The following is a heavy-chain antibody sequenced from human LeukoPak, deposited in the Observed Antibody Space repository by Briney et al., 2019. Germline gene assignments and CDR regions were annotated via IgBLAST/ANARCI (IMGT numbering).Heavy chain of an antibody. CDR3: AKDLGGGGGSVFDS. J-gene: IGHJ4*02. V-gene: IGHV3-23*01. D-gene: IGHD3-16*01. CDR1: GFTSSNFA. Sequence: GGSLRLSCTPSGFTSSNFAMSWVRQAPGKGLEWVSAISGSGGNTYYADSVKGRFIISRDNSKNTLHLQISSLRAEDTAVYYCAKDLGGGGGSVFDSWGQGTLVTVSS. CDR2: ISGSGGNT.